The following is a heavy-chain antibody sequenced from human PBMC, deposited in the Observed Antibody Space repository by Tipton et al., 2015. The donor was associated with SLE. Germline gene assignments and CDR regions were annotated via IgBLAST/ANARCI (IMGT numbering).Heavy chain of an antibody. J-gene: IGHJ6*03. CDR1: GGSFTGYF. CDR3: ATQWEPGDYYYYMDV. CDR2: INHSGST. D-gene: IGHD1-26*01. Sequence: TLSLTCAVYGGSFTGYFRTWIRQPPGKGLEWIGEINHSGSTNYNPSLKSRVTISVDTSKNQFSLKLSSVTAADTAVYYCATQWEPGDYYYYMDVWGKGTTVTVSS. V-gene: IGHV4-34*01.